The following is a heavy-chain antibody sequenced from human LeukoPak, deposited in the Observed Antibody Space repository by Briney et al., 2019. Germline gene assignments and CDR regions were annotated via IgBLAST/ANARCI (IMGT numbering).Heavy chain of an antibody. D-gene: IGHD4-17*01. J-gene: IGHJ4*02. V-gene: IGHV4-34*01. CDR1: GTSFSSYY. CDR3: ARMTTGHDF. Sequence: SETLSLTCAVSGTSFSSYYWSWIRQPPGKGLEWLGEVNHSGYTNDNPSLKSRVTISVDTSKNQFSLRLRSVTAADTGVYFCARMTTGHDFWGQGTLVTVSS. CDR2: VNHSGYT.